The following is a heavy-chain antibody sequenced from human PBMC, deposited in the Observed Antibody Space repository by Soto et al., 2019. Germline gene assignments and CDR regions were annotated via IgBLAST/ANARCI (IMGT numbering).Heavy chain of an antibody. Sequence: ASVKVSCKASGYTFTGYAMHWVRQAPGQRIECMGWINAGNGNTKYSQKFQGRVTITRDTSASTAYMELSSLRSEDTAVYYCARDKAGEHYFDYWGQGTLVTVSS. CDR1: GYTFTGYA. CDR3: ARDKAGEHYFDY. CDR2: INAGNGNT. J-gene: IGHJ4*02. V-gene: IGHV1-3*01.